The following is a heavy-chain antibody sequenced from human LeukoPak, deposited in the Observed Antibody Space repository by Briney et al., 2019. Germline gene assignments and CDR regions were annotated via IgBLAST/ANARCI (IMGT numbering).Heavy chain of an antibody. J-gene: IGHJ4*02. D-gene: IGHD6-19*01. CDR1: GYTFTGYY. CDR2: INPSSGGT. CDR3: ARSDSSGCY. V-gene: IGHV1-2*02. Sequence: ASVKVSCKASGYTFTGYYMRWVRQAPGQGLEWMGWINPSSGGTNYEQKFQGRVTMTRDTSISTAYMELSRLRSDDTAVYYCARSDSSGCYWGQGTLVTVSS.